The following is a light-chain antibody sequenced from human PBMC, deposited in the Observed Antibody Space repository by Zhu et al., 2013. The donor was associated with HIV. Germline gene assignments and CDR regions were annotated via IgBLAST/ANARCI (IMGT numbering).Light chain of an antibody. V-gene: IGKV4-1*01. J-gene: IGKJ1*01. CDR1: QTVLYSSNNKNY. CDR2: WTS. CDR3: HQYGSSPRT. Sequence: DIVMTQSPDSLAVSLGERATINCKSSQTVLYSSNNKNYLAWYQQKPGQPPKLLIYWTSTRESGVPDRFSGSGSGTDFTLTISSLEPEDFAVYYCHQYGSSPRTFGQGTKVEIK.